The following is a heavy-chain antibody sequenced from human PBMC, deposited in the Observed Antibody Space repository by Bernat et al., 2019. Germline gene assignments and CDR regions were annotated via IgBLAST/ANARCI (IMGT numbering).Heavy chain of an antibody. CDR1: GLTFSIYA. D-gene: IGHD3-22*01. Sequence: EVQLLESGGGLIQPGGSLRLSCEASGLTFSIYAMSWVRQAPGKGLEWVSGVRSSGETYYADSVKGRFTISRDNSENTLYLQMNSLRAEDTAVYYCARVVNLYWYFDLWGRGTLVTVSS. J-gene: IGHJ2*01. CDR3: ARVVNLYWYFDL. CDR2: VRSSGET. V-gene: IGHV3-23*01.